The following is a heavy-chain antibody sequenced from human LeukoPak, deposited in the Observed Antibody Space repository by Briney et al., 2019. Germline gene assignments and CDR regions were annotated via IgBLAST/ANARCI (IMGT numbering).Heavy chain of an antibody. J-gene: IGHJ4*02. D-gene: IGHD1-26*01. CDR3: AKDGVGATSLDC. Sequence: PGGSLRLSCAASGFTFSIYGMHWVRQAPGKGLEWVAVIWHDGSYEYYADSVKGRFTIPRDTSTNTLYLQMNSLRAEDTAVYYCAKDGVGATSLDCWGQGTLVTVSS. V-gene: IGHV3-33*06. CDR1: GFTFSIYG. CDR2: IWHDGSYE.